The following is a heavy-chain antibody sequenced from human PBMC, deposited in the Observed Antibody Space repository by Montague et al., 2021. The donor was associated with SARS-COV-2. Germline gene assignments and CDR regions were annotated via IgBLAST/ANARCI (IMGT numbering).Heavy chain of an antibody. CDR2: IYHSGST. D-gene: IGHD2-15*01. CDR3: ARERRYCSGGSCYSGWFDP. Sequence: SETLSLTCTVFGYSISSGYYWSWIRQPPGKGLEWIGSIYHSGSTYYNPSLKSRVTISVDTSKNQFSLKLSSVTAADTAVYYCARERRYCSGGSCYSGWFDPWGQGTLVTVSS. CDR1: GYSISSGYY. V-gene: IGHV4-38-2*02. J-gene: IGHJ5*02.